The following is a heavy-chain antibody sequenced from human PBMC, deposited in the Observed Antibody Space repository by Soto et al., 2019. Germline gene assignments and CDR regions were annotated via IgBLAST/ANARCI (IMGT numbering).Heavy chain of an antibody. CDR2: IKQDGSEK. CDR3: ARDLLVRSASRSGNY. Sequence: LRLSCAASGFTFSSYWMSWVRQAPGKGLEWVANIKQDGSEKYYVDSVKGRFTISRDNAKNSLYLQMNSLRAEDTAVYYCARDLLVRSASRSGNYWGQGTLVTVS. V-gene: IGHV3-7*01. J-gene: IGHJ4*02. CDR1: GFTFSSYW. D-gene: IGHD6-13*01.